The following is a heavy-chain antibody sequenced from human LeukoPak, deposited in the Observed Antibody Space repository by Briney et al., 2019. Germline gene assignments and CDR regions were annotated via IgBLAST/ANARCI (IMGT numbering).Heavy chain of an antibody. CDR1: GFTFDDYA. D-gene: IGHD3-3*01. CDR3: AKDKSRFLEWLSFDY. Sequence: SGRSLRLSCAASGFTFDDYAMHWVRQAPGKGLEWVSGISWNSGSIGYADSVRGRFTISRDNAKNSLYLQMNSLRAEDMALYYCAKDKSRFLEWLSFDYWGQGTLVTVSS. CDR2: ISWNSGSI. V-gene: IGHV3-9*03. J-gene: IGHJ4*02.